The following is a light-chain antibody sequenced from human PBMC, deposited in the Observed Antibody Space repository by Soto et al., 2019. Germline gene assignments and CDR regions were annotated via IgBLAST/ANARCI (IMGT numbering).Light chain of an antibody. CDR2: EVS. CDR1: SSDVGNYNV. CDR3: CSFAGSFYV. V-gene: IGLV2-23*02. Sequence: QSVLTQPASVSESPGQSITISCTGTSSDVGNYNVVSRYQHHPGKAPKLIISEVSKRPSGVSHRFSGSKSGNTASLTISGLQAEDEADYFCCSFAGSFYVFGTGTKVTVL. J-gene: IGLJ1*01.